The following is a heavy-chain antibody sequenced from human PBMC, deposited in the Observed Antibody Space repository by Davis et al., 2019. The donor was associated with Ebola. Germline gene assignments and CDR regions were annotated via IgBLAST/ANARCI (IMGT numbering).Heavy chain of an antibody. CDR2: INSDESIR. J-gene: IGHJ4*02. CDR1: KFTLSSYW. V-gene: IGHV3-74*01. D-gene: IGHD2-21*02. Sequence: HTGGSLRLSCAASKFTLSSYWMSWVRQAPGKGLVWVSRINSDESIRNYADSVKGRFTISRDNSKNTLFLQMNSLRAEDTAIYYCAKRGPVTTIPLLYFDDWGQGALVIVSS. CDR3: AKRGPVTTIPLLYFDD.